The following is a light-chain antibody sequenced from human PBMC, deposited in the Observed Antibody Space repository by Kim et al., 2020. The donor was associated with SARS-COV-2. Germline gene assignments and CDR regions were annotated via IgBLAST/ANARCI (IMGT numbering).Light chain of an antibody. J-gene: IGKJ5*01. CDR2: DAS. CDR1: QDISNY. V-gene: IGKV1-33*01. CDR3: QQYHNLPIT. Sequence: EIQMTQSPPSLPASIGDTVTITCQASQDISNYLNWYQQKSGIAPRALIFDASNLESGVPSRFSGSGSGTHFTLRITSLQPEDIATYYCQQYHNLPITFRQGTRLEIK.